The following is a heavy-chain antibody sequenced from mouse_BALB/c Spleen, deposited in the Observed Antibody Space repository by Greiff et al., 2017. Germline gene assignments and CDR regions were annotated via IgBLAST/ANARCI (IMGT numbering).Heavy chain of an antibody. CDR2: ISSGSSTI. V-gene: IGHV5-17*02. CDR1: GFTFSSFG. J-gene: IGHJ2*01. D-gene: IGHD2-4*01. Sequence: DVKLVESGGGLVQPGGSRKLSCAASGFTFSSFGMHWVRQAPEKGLEWVAYISSGSSTIYYAATVKGRFPISRDNPKNTLFLQMTSLRAEDTAVYYCARDDYRARNFDYWGQGTTLTVSS. CDR3: ARDDYRARNFDY.